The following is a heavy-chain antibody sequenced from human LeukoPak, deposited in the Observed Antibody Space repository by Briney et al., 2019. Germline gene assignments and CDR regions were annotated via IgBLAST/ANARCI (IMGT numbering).Heavy chain of an antibody. CDR1: GHSISRGDNY. D-gene: IGHD6-13*01. CDR3: ASLSGPMYSSSWIPLYYYYMDV. Sequence: PSETLSLTCTVSGHSISRGDNYWRWIRQPAGKGLEWIERIYTSGSTNYNPSLKSRVTISVDTSKNQFSLKLSSVTAADTAVYYCASLSGPMYSSSWIPLYYYYMDVWGKGTTVTVSS. V-gene: IGHV4-61*02. J-gene: IGHJ6*03. CDR2: IYTSGST.